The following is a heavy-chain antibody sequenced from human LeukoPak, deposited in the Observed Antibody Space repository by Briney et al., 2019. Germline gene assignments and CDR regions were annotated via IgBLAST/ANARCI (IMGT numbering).Heavy chain of an antibody. CDR3: GRDPDS. CDR2: ISGDGSER. Sequence: GGSLRLSCVASGFXFSTYCINWVRQAPGKGLEWVAGISGDGSERDSVDSVRGRFTISRDNPKNSLYLQMNSLTAEDTAVYYCGRDPDSWGQGTVVTVS. CDR1: GFXFSTYC. J-gene: IGHJ5*01. V-gene: IGHV3-7*04.